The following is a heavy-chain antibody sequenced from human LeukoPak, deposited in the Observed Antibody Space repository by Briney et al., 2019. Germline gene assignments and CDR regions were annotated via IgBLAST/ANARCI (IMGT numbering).Heavy chain of an antibody. V-gene: IGHV4-31*03. J-gene: IGHJ4*02. CDR1: GGSISSGGYY. CDR3: ARDVGVRGVIRY. CDR2: FYYSGST. D-gene: IGHD3-10*01. Sequence: LSETLSLTCTVSGGSISSGGYYWSWIRQHPGKGLEWIGYFYYSGSTYYNPSLKSRVTISVAKNQFSLKLSSVTAADTAVYYCARDVGVRGVIRYWGQGTLVTVSS.